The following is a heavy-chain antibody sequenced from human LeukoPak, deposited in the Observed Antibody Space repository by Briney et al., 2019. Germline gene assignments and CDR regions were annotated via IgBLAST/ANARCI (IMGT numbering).Heavy chain of an antibody. V-gene: IGHV1-69*13. CDR2: IIPIFGTA. CDR3: ARDSGSGSYFPPLGYYYYYMDV. CDR1: GYTFTSYG. D-gene: IGHD3-10*01. J-gene: IGHJ6*03. Sequence: SVKVSCKASGYTFTSYGISWVRQAPGQGLEWMGGIIPIFGTANYAQKFQGRVTITADESTSTAYMELSSLRSEDTAVYYCARDSGSGSYFPPLGYYYYYMDVWGKGTTVTISS.